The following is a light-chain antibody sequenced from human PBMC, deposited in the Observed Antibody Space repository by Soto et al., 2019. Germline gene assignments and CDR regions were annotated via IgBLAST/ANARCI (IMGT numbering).Light chain of an antibody. J-gene: IGLJ2*01. V-gene: IGLV3-1*01. CDR1: TLGSKF. Sequence: SYELTQPLSVSVSPGQTANITCSGNTLGSKFVFWYQQKAGQSPMVVIYEDTKRPSGIPERFSGSNSGNTATLTISGTQAMDEADFYCQAWDSGTVVFGGGTKVTVL. CDR2: EDT. CDR3: QAWDSGTVV.